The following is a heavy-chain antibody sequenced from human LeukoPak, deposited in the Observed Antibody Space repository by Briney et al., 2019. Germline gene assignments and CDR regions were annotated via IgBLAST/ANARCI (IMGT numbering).Heavy chain of an antibody. V-gene: IGHV3-30*18. CDR1: GFTVSSNY. CDR3: AKRSSYYDFWSGPYGMDV. CDR2: ISYDGSNK. Sequence: HPGGSLRLSCAASGFTVSSNYMSWVRQAPGKGLEWVAVISYDGSNKYYADSVKGRFTISRDNSKNTLYLQMNSLRAEDTAVYYCAKRSSYYDFWSGPYGMDVWGQGTTVTVSS. D-gene: IGHD3-3*01. J-gene: IGHJ6*02.